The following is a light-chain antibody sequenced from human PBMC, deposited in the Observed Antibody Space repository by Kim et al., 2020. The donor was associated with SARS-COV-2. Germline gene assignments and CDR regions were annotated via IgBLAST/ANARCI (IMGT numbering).Light chain of an antibody. CDR2: AAA. CDR1: QGISSY. V-gene: IGKV1-9*01. Sequence: ASVGDRVTITCRASQGISSYLAGYQQKPGKAPKVLSYAAATLQTGVPSRFSGSGSGTEFTLTISSLQPEDFATYYCQQVNSYPRTFGGGTKVDIK. J-gene: IGKJ4*01. CDR3: QQVNSYPRT.